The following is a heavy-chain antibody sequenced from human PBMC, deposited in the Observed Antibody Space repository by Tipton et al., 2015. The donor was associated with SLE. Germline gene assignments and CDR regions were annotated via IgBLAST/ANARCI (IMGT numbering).Heavy chain of an antibody. CDR3: AREGGRDAMDV. CDR2: ISPYNGNT. Sequence: QLMQSGPEVKKPGAPVKVSCKASGYTFTTYSISWVRQAPGQGLEWMGWISPYNGNTNYAQKLQGRVTMTTDTSTSTAHKGLRSLGFGDTAVYYCAREGGRDAMDVWGQGATVTVSS. J-gene: IGHJ6*02. CDR1: GYTFTTYS. V-gene: IGHV1-18*01.